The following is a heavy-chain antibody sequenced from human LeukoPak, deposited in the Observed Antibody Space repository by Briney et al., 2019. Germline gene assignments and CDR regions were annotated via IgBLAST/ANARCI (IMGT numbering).Heavy chain of an antibody. CDR3: AKDASDTGYYFDY. CDR1: EFIFSSYD. V-gene: IGHV3-23*01. J-gene: IGHJ4*02. D-gene: IGHD1-14*01. CDR2: IIGSGVTT. Sequence: PGGSLRLSCTVSEFIFSSYDMSWVHQAPGKGLEWVSTIIGSGVTTYYADSVKGRFTISRDNSKNTLYLQVNSLRAEDTAVYYCAKDASDTGYYFDYWGQGTLVTVSS.